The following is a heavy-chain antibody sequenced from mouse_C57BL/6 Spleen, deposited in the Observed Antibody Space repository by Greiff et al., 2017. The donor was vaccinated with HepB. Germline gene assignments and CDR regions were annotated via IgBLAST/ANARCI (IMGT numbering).Heavy chain of an antibody. CDR3: ARRDYYGSRTGAMDY. CDR1: GYAFSSSW. V-gene: IGHV1-82*01. D-gene: IGHD1-1*01. CDR2: IYPGDGDT. Sequence: LVESGPELVKPGASVKISCKASGYAFSSSWMNWVKQRPGKGLEWIGRIYPGDGDTNYNGKFKGKATLTADKSSSTAYMQLSSLTSEDSAVYFCARRDYYGSRTGAMDYWGQGTSVTVSS. J-gene: IGHJ4*01.